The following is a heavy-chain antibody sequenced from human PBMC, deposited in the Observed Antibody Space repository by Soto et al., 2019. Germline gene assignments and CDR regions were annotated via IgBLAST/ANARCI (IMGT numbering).Heavy chain of an antibody. CDR2: IIPILGIA. D-gene: IGHD3-10*01. V-gene: IGHV1-69*02. CDR3: ARSPLGDYGSGSLDY. J-gene: IGHJ4*02. CDR1: GGTFSSYT. Sequence: QVQQVQSGAEVKKPGSSVKVSCKASGGTFSSYTISWVRQAPGQGLEWMGRIIPILGIANYAQKFQGRVTITADKSTSTAYTELSSLRSEDTAVYYCARSPLGDYGSGSLDYWGQGTLVTVSS.